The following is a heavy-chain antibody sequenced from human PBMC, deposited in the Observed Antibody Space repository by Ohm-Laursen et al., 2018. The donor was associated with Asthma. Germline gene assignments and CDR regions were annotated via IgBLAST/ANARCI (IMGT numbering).Heavy chain of an antibody. CDR1: GLTSNSYW. CDR2: IKEDGSEE. CDR3: ARFGRDYRSHGMDV. J-gene: IGHJ6*02. Sequence: SLRLSCAASGLTSNSYWMTWVRQAPGKGPEWVAHIKEDGSEESYLASVKGRFTISRDNAKNSLYLQMNSLRAEDTAVYYCARFGRDYRSHGMDVWGQGTTVTVSS. V-gene: IGHV3-7*05. D-gene: IGHD4-11*01.